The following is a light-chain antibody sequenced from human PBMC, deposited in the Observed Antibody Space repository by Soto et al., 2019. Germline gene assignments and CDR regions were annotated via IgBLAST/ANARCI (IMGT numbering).Light chain of an antibody. J-gene: IGLJ3*02. CDR3: ASYTSITTWV. CDR2: EVR. V-gene: IGLV2-14*01. Sequence: QSALTQPASVSGSPGQSITISCTGTSSDVGGYNYVSWYQQHPGQSPKLMIYEVRNRPFGVSNRFSGSKSGNTASLTISGLQAEDEADYYCASYTSITTWVFGGGTQLTVL. CDR1: SSDVGGYNY.